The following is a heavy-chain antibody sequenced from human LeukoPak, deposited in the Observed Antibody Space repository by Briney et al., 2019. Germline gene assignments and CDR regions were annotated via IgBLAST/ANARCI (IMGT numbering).Heavy chain of an antibody. J-gene: IGHJ4*02. V-gene: IGHV4-4*09. Sequence: PSETLSLTCTVSGGSISSYYWSWIRQPPGKGLEWIGYIYTSGSTNYNPPLKSRVTISVDTSKNQFSLKLSSVTAADTAVYYCARARRITIFGVVTPYYFDYWGQGTLVTVSS. D-gene: IGHD3-3*01. CDR1: GGSISSYY. CDR3: ARARRITIFGVVTPYYFDY. CDR2: IYTSGST.